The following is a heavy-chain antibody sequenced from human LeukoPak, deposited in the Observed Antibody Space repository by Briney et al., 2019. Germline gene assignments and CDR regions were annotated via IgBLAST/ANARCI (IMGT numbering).Heavy chain of an antibody. CDR2: ISSSGSTI. J-gene: IGHJ4*02. D-gene: IGHD3-10*01. CDR1: GFTFSSYE. CDR3: ARGPHYYGSGSEDKPLDY. V-gene: IGHV3-48*03. Sequence: GSLRLSCAASGFTFSSYEMNWVRQAPGKGLEWVSYISSSGSTIYYADSVKGRFTISRDNAKNSLYLQMNSLRAEDTAVYYCARGPHYYGSGSEDKPLDYWGQGTLVTVSS.